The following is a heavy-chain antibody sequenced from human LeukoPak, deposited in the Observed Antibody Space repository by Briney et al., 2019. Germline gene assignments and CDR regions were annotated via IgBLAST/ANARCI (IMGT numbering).Heavy chain of an antibody. CDR2: IYYSGST. CDR3: ARAGIGPAAYYYYYYYMDV. V-gene: IGHV4-59*12. CDR1: GGSISSYY. D-gene: IGHD2-2*01. Sequence: SETLSLTCTLSGGSISSYYWSWIRQPPGKGLEWIGCIYYSGSTNYNPSLKSRVTMSVDTSKNQFSLKLSSVTAADTAVYYCARAGIGPAAYYYYYYYMDVWGKGTTVTISS. J-gene: IGHJ6*03.